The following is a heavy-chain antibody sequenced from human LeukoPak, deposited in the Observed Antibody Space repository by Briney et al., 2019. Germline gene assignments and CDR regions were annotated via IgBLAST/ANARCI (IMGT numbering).Heavy chain of an antibody. CDR1: GFTFSSYA. J-gene: IGHJ4*02. CDR2: ISGSGGST. CDR3: ARYFNSNGYSSLRGDY. D-gene: IGHD3-22*01. V-gene: IGHV3-23*01. Sequence: GGSLRLSCAASGFTFSSYAMSWVRQAPGKGLEWVSAISGSGGSTYYADSVKGRFTISRDNSKNTLYLQMNSLRAEDTAVYYCARYFNSNGYSSLRGDYWGQGTLATVSS.